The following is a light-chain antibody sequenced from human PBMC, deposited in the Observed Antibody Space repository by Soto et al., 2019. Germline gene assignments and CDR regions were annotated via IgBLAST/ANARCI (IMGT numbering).Light chain of an antibody. CDR3: QSYDNRLSAYV. J-gene: IGLJ1*01. Sequence: QSVLTQPPSVSGAPGQRVTISCTGSSSNIGAGYDVHWYLQLPGTAPKLLVYTNNNRPSGVPDRFSGSKSGTSASLAIPGLQAEDEADYYCQSYDNRLSAYVFGTGTKVTVL. CDR1: SSNIGAGYD. V-gene: IGLV1-40*01. CDR2: TNN.